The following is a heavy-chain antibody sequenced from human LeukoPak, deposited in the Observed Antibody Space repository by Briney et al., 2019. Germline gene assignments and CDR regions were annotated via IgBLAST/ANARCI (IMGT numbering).Heavy chain of an antibody. D-gene: IGHD2/OR15-2a*01. CDR3: APHLSVIVPSAQYGMDF. CDR1: GFTFSSYW. J-gene: IGHJ6*02. CDR2: INSDGRNI. Sequence: PGGSLRLSCAASGFTFSSYWMHWVRQAPGKGLVWVSRINSDGRNINYADSVKGRFTTSRDNAKNMLYLQMNSLRAEDTAVYYCAPHLSVIVPSAQYGMDFWGQGTTVTVSS. V-gene: IGHV3-74*01.